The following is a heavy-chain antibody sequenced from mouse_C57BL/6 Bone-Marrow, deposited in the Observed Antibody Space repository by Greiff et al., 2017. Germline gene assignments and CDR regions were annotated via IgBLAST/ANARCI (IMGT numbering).Heavy chain of an antibody. V-gene: IGHV1-7*01. J-gene: IGHJ2*01. CDR2: INPSSGYT. D-gene: IGHD2-10*02. CDR3: AKAYGQYYFDY. CDR1: GYTFTSYW. Sequence: QVHVKQSGAELAKPGASVKLSCKASGYTFTSYWMHWVKQRPGQGLEWIGYINPSSGYTKYNQKFKDKATLTADKSSSTAYMQLSSLTYEDSAVYYCAKAYGQYYFDYWGQGTTLTVSS.